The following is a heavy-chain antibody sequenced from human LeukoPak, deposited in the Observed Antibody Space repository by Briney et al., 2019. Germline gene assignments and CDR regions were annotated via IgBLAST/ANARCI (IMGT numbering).Heavy chain of an antibody. V-gene: IGHV1-69*11. CDR2: IIAILSQA. Sequence: ASVKVSCKVSGGTFNTYSINWVRQAPGQGFEWMGRIIAILSQANYAQKFQGRVSITADESTTTAYLELRSLRSEDTAVYYCATGGGYVDAFDIWGQGTMVTVSS. D-gene: IGHD5-12*01. J-gene: IGHJ3*02. CDR3: ATGGGYVDAFDI. CDR1: GGTFNTYS.